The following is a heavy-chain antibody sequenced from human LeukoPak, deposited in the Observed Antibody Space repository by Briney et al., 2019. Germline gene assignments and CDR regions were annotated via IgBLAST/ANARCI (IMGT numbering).Heavy chain of an antibody. CDR3: ARESCSSTSCYWLYYYYGMDV. V-gene: IGHV1-18*01. Sequence: ASVKVSCKASGYTFTSYGISWVRQAPGQGLEWMGWISAYNGNTNYAQKLQGRVTMTTDTSTSTAYMELRSLRSDDTAVYYCARESCSSTSCYWLYYYYGMDVWGQGTTVTVSS. J-gene: IGHJ6*02. D-gene: IGHD2-2*01. CDR2: ISAYNGNT. CDR1: GYTFTSYG.